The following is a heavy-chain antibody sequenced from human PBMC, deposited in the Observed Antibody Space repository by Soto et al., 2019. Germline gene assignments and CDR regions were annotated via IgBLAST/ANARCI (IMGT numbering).Heavy chain of an antibody. J-gene: IGHJ3*02. CDR3: ARDRDYYDSSGYYPDAFDI. CDR2: ISSSSSYI. Sequence: GGSLRLSCAASGFTFSSYIMNWVRQSPGKGLEWVSSISSSSSYIYYADSVKGRFTISRDNAKNSLYLQMNSLRAEDTAVYYCARDRDYYDSSGYYPDAFDIWGQGTMVTVSS. V-gene: IGHV3-21*01. CDR1: GFTFSSYI. D-gene: IGHD3-22*01.